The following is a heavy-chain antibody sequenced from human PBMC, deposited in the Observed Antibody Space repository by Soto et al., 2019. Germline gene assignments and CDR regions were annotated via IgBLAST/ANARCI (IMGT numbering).Heavy chain of an antibody. J-gene: IGHJ4*02. CDR1: GFTFSRYE. V-gene: IGHV3-48*03. D-gene: IGHD2-21*01. Sequence: PGGSLRLSCAASGFTFSRYEMNWVHQAPGKGLEWVSYITTSGTTMYYADSVKGRFTTSRDNAKNSLFLQMDSLRAEDTAVYYCARGNSPVDVYWGQGTLVTVSS. CDR2: ITTSGTTM. CDR3: ARGNSPVDVY.